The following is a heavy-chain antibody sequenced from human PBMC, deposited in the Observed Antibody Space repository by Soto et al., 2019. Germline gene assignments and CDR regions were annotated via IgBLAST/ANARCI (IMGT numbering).Heavy chain of an antibody. CDR2: IYYSGST. J-gene: IGHJ5*02. V-gene: IGHV4-61*08. CDR1: GGSVSSGDYY. CDR3: AGIPVDTSMIYWFDP. Sequence: SETLSLTCTVSGGSVSSGDYYWSWIRQPPGKGLEWIGNIYYSGSTNYNPSLKSRATISVDTSKNQFSLKVSSATAADTAVYYYAGIPVDTSMIYWFDPWGQGTLVTVSS. D-gene: IGHD5-18*01.